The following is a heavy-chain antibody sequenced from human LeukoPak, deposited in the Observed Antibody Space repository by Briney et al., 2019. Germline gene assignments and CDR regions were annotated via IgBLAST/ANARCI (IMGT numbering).Heavy chain of an antibody. D-gene: IGHD2-2*01. CDR1: GYTFSSYA. V-gene: IGHV3-23*01. CDR3: AKDLYCSSTSCSGSGFDY. Sequence: GGSLRLSCAASGYTFSSYAMSWVRQAPGKGLEWVSAISGSGGSTYYADSVKGRFTISRDNSKNTLYLQMNSLRAEDTAVYYCAKDLYCSSTSCSGSGFDYWGQGTLVTVS. CDR2: ISGSGGST. J-gene: IGHJ4*02.